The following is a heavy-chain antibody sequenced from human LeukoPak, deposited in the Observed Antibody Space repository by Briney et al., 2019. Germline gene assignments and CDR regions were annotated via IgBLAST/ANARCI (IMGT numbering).Heavy chain of an antibody. J-gene: IGHJ3*01. Sequence: ASVKVSCKASGYTFTGYYIHWVRQAPGQGLEWMGWINPDSGGTNNAQKFQGRVTMTSDTSISTAYMELSRLRSDDTAVYYCARTFYDTLDSDAFDFWGQGTMVIVSS. V-gene: IGHV1-2*02. CDR2: INPDSGGT. CDR3: ARTFYDTLDSDAFDF. CDR1: GYTFTGYY. D-gene: IGHD2/OR15-2a*01.